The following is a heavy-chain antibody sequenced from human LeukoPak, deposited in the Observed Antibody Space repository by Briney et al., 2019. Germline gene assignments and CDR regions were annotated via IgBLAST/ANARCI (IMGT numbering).Heavy chain of an antibody. D-gene: IGHD4-17*01. CDR3: AKDADYGDYWHYYYMDV. J-gene: IGHJ6*03. CDR2: ISGTGGSI. Sequence: GGTLRLSCAASGFTFSSYAMSWVRQAPGKGLEWVSGISGTGGSIYYADSVKGRFTISRDNSKNTLYLQMNSLRAEDTAVYYCAKDADYGDYWHYYYMDVWGKGTTVTISS. V-gene: IGHV3-23*01. CDR1: GFTFSSYA.